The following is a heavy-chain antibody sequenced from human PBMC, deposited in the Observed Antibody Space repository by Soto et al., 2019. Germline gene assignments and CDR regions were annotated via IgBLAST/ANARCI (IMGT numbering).Heavy chain of an antibody. CDR1: GVTFSSYA. Sequence: GGSLRLSCAASGVTFSSYAMNWVRQAPGKGLEWVAVISYDGSNKYYADSVKGRSTISRDTSNNMLYLQMNSLTAEDTAVYYCAREQRWLYYFDYWGQGTLVTVSS. CDR2: ISYDGSNK. J-gene: IGHJ4*02. D-gene: IGHD4-17*01. CDR3: AREQRWLYYFDY. V-gene: IGHV3-30-3*01.